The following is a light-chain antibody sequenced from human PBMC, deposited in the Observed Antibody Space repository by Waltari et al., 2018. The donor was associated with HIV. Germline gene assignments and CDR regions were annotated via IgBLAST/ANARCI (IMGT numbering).Light chain of an antibody. Sequence: SYELTQPPSVSVSPGQTASIPCSGGKLGDKYACWYQQKPGQSPVLVIYQDSKRPSGIPERFSGSNSGNTATLTISGTQAMDEADYYCQAWDSSTGLYVFGTGTKVTVL. CDR3: QAWDSSTGLYV. CDR1: KLGDKY. CDR2: QDS. V-gene: IGLV3-1*01. J-gene: IGLJ1*01.